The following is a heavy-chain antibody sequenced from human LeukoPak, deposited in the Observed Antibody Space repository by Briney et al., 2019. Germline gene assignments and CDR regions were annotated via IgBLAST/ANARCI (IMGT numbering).Heavy chain of an antibody. V-gene: IGHV4-39*07. Sequence: MPSETLSLTCTVSGGSISSSSYYWGWIRQPPGKGLEWIGSIYYSGSTYYNPSLKSRVTISVDTSKNQFSLKLSSVTAADTAVYYCASLDSGNYSPFDYWGQGTLVTVSS. J-gene: IGHJ4*02. CDR2: IYYSGST. D-gene: IGHD3-10*01. CDR1: GGSISSSSYY. CDR3: ASLDSGNYSPFDY.